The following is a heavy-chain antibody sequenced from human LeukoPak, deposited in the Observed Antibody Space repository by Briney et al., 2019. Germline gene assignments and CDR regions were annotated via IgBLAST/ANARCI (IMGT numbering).Heavy chain of an antibody. CDR3: AREGRWSRNAPDY. J-gene: IGHJ4*02. Sequence: GGSLRLSGAASGFTFSSYWMSWVRQAPGKGLEWVANIKQDGSEKYYVDSVKGRFTISRDNAKNSLYLQMNSLRAEDTAVYYCAREGRWSRNAPDYWGQGTLVTVSS. CDR1: GFTFSSYW. D-gene: IGHD2-15*01. V-gene: IGHV3-7*01. CDR2: IKQDGSEK.